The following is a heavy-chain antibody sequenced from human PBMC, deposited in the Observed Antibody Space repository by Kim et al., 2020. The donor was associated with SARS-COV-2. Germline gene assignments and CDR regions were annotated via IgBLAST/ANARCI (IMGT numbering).Heavy chain of an antibody. CDR2: TT. D-gene: IGHD3-22*01. V-gene: IGHV3-15*01. J-gene: IGHJ4*02. Sequence: TTDYAAPVKGRFTISRDESKNTLYLQMNSLKTEDPAVYYCTTLPYDSSGYWGQGTLVTVSS. CDR3: TTLPYDSSGY.